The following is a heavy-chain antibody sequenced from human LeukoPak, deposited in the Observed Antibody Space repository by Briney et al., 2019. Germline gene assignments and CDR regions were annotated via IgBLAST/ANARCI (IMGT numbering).Heavy chain of an antibody. Sequence: SETLSLTCTVSGGSISSDYWSWIRQPPGKGLDWAGYIYCTGSTNYNPSLKSRVTISVDKSKNQFSLKLSSVTAADTAVYYCARDNIAAAGYFDYWGQGTLVTVSS. V-gene: IGHV4-59*12. CDR3: ARDNIAAAGYFDY. D-gene: IGHD6-13*01. CDR2: IYCTGST. CDR1: GGSISSDY. J-gene: IGHJ4*02.